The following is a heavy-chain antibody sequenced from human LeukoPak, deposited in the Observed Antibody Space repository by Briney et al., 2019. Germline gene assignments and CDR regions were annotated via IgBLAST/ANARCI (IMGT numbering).Heavy chain of an antibody. CDR1: GFTFSNYG. V-gene: IGHV3-30*18. CDR2: ISYDGSNK. Sequence: GGSLRLSCATSGFTFSNYGMHWGRQAPGKGLEWVAVISYDGSNKYYADSVKGRFTISRDNSKNPLYLQMHSLRPEDAAVYYCANLPLWGQGTLVTVSS. CDR3: ANLPL. J-gene: IGHJ4*02.